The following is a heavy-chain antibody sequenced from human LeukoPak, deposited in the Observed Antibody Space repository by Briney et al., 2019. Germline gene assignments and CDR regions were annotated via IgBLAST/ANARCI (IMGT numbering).Heavy chain of an antibody. CDR2: ISGSGDST. D-gene: IGHD3-22*01. V-gene: IGHV3-23*01. CDR3: ARDRGRYYDSRGFYWGYYFDA. J-gene: IGHJ4*02. CDR1: GFTFSTYA. Sequence: YPGGSLRLSCAASGFTFSTYAVNWVRQAPGKGLEGVSTISGSGDSTYYADSVKGRFTISRDNSKDTLYLQMSSVRVDDTAVYYCARDRGRYYDSRGFYWGYYFDAWGQGILVTVST.